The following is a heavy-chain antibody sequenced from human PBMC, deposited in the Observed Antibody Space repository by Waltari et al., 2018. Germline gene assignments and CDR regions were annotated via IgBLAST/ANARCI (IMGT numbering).Heavy chain of an antibody. Sequence: QVQLVQSGAEVREPGSSVKVSCKAFGGSFSSYATTWVRQAPGQGLEWLGGIIPIAGKVPSAQSLQGRVTITADESTSTAYMFLSSLTSEDTAVYYCARGAATVSRYLFDYWGQGTLVTVSS. CDR2: IIPIAGKV. J-gene: IGHJ4*02. CDR1: GGSFSSYA. D-gene: IGHD4-17*01. V-gene: IGHV1-69*01. CDR3: ARGAATVSRYLFDY.